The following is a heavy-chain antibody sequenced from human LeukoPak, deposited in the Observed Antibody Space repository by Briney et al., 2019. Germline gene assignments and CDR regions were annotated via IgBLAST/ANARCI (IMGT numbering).Heavy chain of an antibody. Sequence: SETLSLTCTVSGGSISSNYWSWVRQPPGKGLEWIGYIYHSGSTNYNPSLKSRVTISVDTSKNQFSLKLTSVTAADTAVYYCARVTPYGSGRYYERHFDYWGPGTLVTVSS. CDR3: ARVTPYGSGRYYERHFDY. CDR2: IYHSGST. CDR1: GGSISSNY. D-gene: IGHD3-10*01. V-gene: IGHV4-59*01. J-gene: IGHJ4*02.